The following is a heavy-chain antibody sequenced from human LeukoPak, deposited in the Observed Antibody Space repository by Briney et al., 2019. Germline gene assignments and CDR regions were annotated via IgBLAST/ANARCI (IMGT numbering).Heavy chain of an antibody. CDR1: GFTFSSYS. D-gene: IGHD2-15*01. Sequence: GGSLRLSCAASGFTFSSYSMNWVRQAPGKGLEWVSSISSSSSYIYYADSVKGRFTISSDNAKNSLYLQMNSLRAEDTAVYYCARDLVDIVVVVAALDYWGQGTLVTVSS. V-gene: IGHV3-21*01. CDR3: ARDLVDIVVVVAALDY. CDR2: ISSSSSYI. J-gene: IGHJ4*02.